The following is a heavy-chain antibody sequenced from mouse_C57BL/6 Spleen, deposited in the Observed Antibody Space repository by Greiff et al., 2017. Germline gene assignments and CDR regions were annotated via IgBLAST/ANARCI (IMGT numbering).Heavy chain of an antibody. V-gene: IGHV1-39*01. CDR2: INPNYGTT. CDR3: ARRKIYYDYGEGNAMDY. CDR1: GYSFTDYN. Sequence: VQLQQSGPELVKPGASVKISCKASGYSFTDYNMNWVKQSNGKSLEWIGVINPNYGTTSYNQKFKGKATLTVDQSSRTAYMQLNSLTSEDSAVYYCARRKIYYDYGEGNAMDYWGQGTSVTVSS. J-gene: IGHJ4*01. D-gene: IGHD2-4*01.